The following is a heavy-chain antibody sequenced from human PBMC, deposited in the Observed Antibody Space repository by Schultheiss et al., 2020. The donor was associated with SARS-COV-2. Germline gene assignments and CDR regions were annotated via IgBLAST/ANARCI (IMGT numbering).Heavy chain of an antibody. CDR1: GGSFSGYY. CDR2: IYYSGST. V-gene: IGHV4-34*01. CDR3: ARVVGSNFAHFDY. Sequence: LSLTCAVSGGSFSGYYWSWIRQPPGKGLEWIGSIYYSGSTYYNPSLKSRVTISVDTSKNQFSLKLSSVTAADTAVYYCARVVGSNFAHFDYWGQGTLVTVSS. D-gene: IGHD4-11*01. J-gene: IGHJ4*02.